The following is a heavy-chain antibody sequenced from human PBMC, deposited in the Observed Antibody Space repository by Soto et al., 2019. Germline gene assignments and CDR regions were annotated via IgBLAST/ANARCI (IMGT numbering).Heavy chain of an antibody. CDR2: IYHSGST. CDR1: GGSISSSNW. CDR3: GAHYYSYGMDV. Sequence: QVQLQESGPGLVKPSGTLSLTCAVSGGSISSSNWWSWVRQPPGKGLEWIGEIYHSGSTNYNPSLQSRVTISVDKSKNQFSLKLSSVTAADTAVYYCGAHYYSYGMDVWGQGTTVTVSS. V-gene: IGHV4-4*02. J-gene: IGHJ6*02.